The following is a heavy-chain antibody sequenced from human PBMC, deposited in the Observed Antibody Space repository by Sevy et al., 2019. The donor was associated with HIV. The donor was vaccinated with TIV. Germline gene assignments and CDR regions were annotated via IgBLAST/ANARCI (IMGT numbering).Heavy chain of an antibody. CDR1: GFNFRNFW. D-gene: IGHD1-26*01. V-gene: IGHV3-7*03. CDR3: VRDKEVGASILDA. CDR2: IKHDGSEA. Sequence: GGSLRLSCVASGFNFRNFWMSWVRQAPGKGLECVADIKHDGSEAYYVDSVKGRFTISRDNAKNSLYLQMNSLSDEDTAMYFCVRDKEVGASILDAWGQGTPVTVSS. J-gene: IGHJ5*02.